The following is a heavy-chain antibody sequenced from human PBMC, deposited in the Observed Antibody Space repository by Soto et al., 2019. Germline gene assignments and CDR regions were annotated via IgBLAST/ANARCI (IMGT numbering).Heavy chain of an antibody. CDR2: IYWDDDK. J-gene: IGHJ6*02. D-gene: IGHD2-21*01. CDR3: VQSRCGGDCLQSYSSHSYYGLDV. V-gene: IGHV2-5*02. CDR1: GFSLSTTGVG. Sequence: QITLKESGPTLVKPTQTLTLTCTFSGFSLSTTGVGVGWIRQPPGKALEWLALIYWDDDKRYNPSLKSRLTITKDTSKNQVGLTMTHMDPVDTATYYCVQSRCGGDCLQSYSSHSYYGLDVWGQGTTVTVSS.